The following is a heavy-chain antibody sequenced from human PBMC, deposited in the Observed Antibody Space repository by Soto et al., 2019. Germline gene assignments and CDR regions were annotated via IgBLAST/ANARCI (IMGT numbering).Heavy chain of an antibody. CDR2: IYYSGST. CDR1: GGSSISGDYY. V-gene: IGHV4-30-4*01. CDR3: ARDKGGYCSGGSCYGSDAFDI. D-gene: IGHD2-15*01. J-gene: IGHJ3*02. Sequence: TLSLTCAVSGGSSISGDYYWSWIRQPPGKGLEWIGYIYYSGSTYYNPSLKSRVTISVDTSKNQFSLKLSSVTAADTAVYYCARDKGGYCSGGSCYGSDAFDIWGQGTMVTVSS.